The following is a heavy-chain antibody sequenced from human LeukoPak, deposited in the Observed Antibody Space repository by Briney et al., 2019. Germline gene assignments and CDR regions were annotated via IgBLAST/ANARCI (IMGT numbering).Heavy chain of an antibody. Sequence: GGSLRLSCAASGFTFSSFAMSWVRQAPGKGLEWVSSISGSGGITNYADSVKGRFTISRDNSKNTLYLQMNSLRAEDTAVYYCAKDYSDNLSPFDYWGQGTLVTVSS. J-gene: IGHJ4*02. CDR1: GFTFSSFA. V-gene: IGHV3-23*01. CDR3: AKDYSDNLSPFDY. CDR2: ISGSGGIT. D-gene: IGHD3-9*01.